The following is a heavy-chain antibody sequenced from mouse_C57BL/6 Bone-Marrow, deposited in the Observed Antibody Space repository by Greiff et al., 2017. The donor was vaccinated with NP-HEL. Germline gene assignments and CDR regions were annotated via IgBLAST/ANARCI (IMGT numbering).Heavy chain of an antibody. CDR3: ARRYYMGDY. Sequence: VQLQQSGPELVKPGASVKISCKASGYTFPDSYINWVKQRPGQGLEWIGWLYPGIGNTTYNEKFKGKATLTVDTSSSTAYMQLSSLTSEDSAVYFCARRYYMGDYWGQGTTLTVSS. CDR1: GYTFPDSY. J-gene: IGHJ2*01. CDR2: LYPGIGNT. V-gene: IGHV1-84*01. D-gene: IGHD2-12*01.